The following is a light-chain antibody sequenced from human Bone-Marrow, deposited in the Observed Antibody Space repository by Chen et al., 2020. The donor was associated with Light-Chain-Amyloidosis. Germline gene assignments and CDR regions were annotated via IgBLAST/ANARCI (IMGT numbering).Light chain of an antibody. Sequence: DIQLTQSPSFLSASVVDRVTITCRASQGISSYLAWYQQKPGKDPKLQIYAASTLQSGFPSRFSGSGSGTEFTLTISSLQPEDFATYYCQQLNSYPRTFGQGTKMEIK. V-gene: IGKV1-9*01. J-gene: IGKJ1*01. CDR2: AAS. CDR1: QGISSY. CDR3: QQLNSYPRT.